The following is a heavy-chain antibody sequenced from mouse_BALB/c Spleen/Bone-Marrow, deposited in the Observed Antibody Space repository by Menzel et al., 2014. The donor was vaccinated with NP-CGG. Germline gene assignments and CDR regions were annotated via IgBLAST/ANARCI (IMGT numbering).Heavy chain of an antibody. Sequence: VQVVESAAELARPGASVKMSCKASGYTFTSYTMHWVKQRPGQGLEWIGYINPSSGYTEYNQKFKDKTTLTADKSSSTAYMQLSSLTSEDSAVYYCAREGRSYHFDYWGQGTTLTVSS. CDR1: GYTFTSYT. J-gene: IGHJ2*01. V-gene: IGHV1-4*02. D-gene: IGHD1-1*01. CDR2: INPSSGYT. CDR3: AREGRSYHFDY.